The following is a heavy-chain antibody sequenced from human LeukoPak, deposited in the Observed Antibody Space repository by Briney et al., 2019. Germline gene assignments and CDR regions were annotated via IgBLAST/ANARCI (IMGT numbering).Heavy chain of an antibody. CDR2: INAGNGNT. V-gene: IGHV1-3*01. D-gene: IGHD1-14*01. CDR1: GYTFTSCA. CDR3: ARVVNWNHLTPDY. Sequence: ASVKVSCKASGYTFTSCAMHWVRQAPGQRLEWMGWINAGNGNTKYSQKFQGRVTITRDTSASTAYMELSSLRSEDTAVYYCARVVNWNHLTPDYWGQGTLVTVSS. J-gene: IGHJ4*02.